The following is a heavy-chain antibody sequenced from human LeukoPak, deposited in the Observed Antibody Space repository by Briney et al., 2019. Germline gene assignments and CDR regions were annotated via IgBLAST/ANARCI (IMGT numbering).Heavy chain of an antibody. D-gene: IGHD3-9*01. CDR2: IYYSWST. Sequence: SETLSFTCTAPGGSISSYYWSWIRQPPGKGLEWIGYIYYSWSTNYNPSLKSRVTISVETSQNQFSLRLSSVTAADTAVFYCARVSRAELRYFDWLLSGAFDIWGQGTMVTVPS. J-gene: IGHJ3*02. CDR3: ARVSRAELRYFDWLLSGAFDI. V-gene: IGHV4-59*13. CDR1: GGSISSYY.